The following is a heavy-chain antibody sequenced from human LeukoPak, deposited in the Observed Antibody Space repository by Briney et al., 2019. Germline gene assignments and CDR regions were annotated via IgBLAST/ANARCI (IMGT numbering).Heavy chain of an antibody. V-gene: IGHV1-8*03. CDR1: GYPFSNYD. CDR2: MNPNSGNT. Sequence: GASVKVSFKASGYPFSNYDINWVRQATGPGLEWMGWMNPNSGNTDYAQKFQGRVTITRNTSISTAYMELSSLRSEDTAVYYCARGRATVTTHWVDPWGQGTLVTVSS. J-gene: IGHJ5*02. CDR3: ARGRATVTTHWVDP. D-gene: IGHD4-11*01.